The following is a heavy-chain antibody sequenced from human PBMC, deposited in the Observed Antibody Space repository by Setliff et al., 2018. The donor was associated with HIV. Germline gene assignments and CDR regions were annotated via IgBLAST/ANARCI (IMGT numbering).Heavy chain of an antibody. D-gene: IGHD3-10*01. Sequence: SETLSLTCTVPGGSINRSNYYWGWIRQPPGKGLEWIGYIYTSGSTNYNPSLKSRVTISVDTSKNQFSLKLSSVTAADTAVYYCARRGVVGWGYYSSPIFDYWGQGTLVTVSS. CDR2: IYTSGST. V-gene: IGHV4-61*05. J-gene: IGHJ4*02. CDR3: ARRGVVGWGYYSSPIFDY. CDR1: GGSINRSNYY.